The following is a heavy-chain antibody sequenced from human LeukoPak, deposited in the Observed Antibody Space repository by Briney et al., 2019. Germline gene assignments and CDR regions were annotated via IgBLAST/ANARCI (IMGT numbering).Heavy chain of an antibody. J-gene: IGHJ5*02. V-gene: IGHV3-20*04. D-gene: IGHD3-3*01. CDR1: GFTFDDYG. CDR2: INWNGGST. Sequence: GGSLRLSCAASGFTFDDYGMNWVRQAPGKRLEWVSGINWNGGSTGYADSVKGRFTISRDNAKNSLYLQMNSLRAEDTALYYCASTIFGGFDPWGQGTLVTVSS. CDR3: ASTIFGGFDP.